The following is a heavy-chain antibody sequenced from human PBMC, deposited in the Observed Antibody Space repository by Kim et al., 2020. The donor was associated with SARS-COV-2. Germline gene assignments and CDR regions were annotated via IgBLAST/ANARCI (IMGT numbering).Heavy chain of an antibody. Sequence: ASVKVSCKASGYTFTSYGISLVRQAPGQGLEWMGWISAYNGNTNYAQKLQGRVTMTTDTSTSTAYMELRSLRSDDTAVYYCARGAPYYDYVWGSYRPPNYYYGMDVWGQGTTVTVSS. CDR2: ISAYNGNT. D-gene: IGHD3-16*02. CDR1: GYTFTSYG. V-gene: IGHV1-18*04. J-gene: IGHJ6*02. CDR3: ARGAPYYDYVWGSYRPPNYYYGMDV.